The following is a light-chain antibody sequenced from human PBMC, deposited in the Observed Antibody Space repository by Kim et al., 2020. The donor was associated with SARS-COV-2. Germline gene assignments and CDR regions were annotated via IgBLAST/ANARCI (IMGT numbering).Light chain of an antibody. V-gene: IGLV3-19*01. J-gene: IGLJ2*01. CDR2: GKN. Sequence: SSELTQDPAVSVALGQTVRITCQGDSLRSYYTTWYQQKPGQAPIVVVYGKNNRPSGIPDRFSGSSSGNTASLTITGTQAGDEADYYCKSRDNNDNVLFGG. CDR1: SLRSYY. CDR3: KSRDNNDNVL.